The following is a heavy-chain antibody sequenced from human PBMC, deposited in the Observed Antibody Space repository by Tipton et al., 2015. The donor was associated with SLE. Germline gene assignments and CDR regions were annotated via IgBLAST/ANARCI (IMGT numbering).Heavy chain of an antibody. CDR3: AKDAPRGITYYFDY. Sequence: SLRLSCAASGFTFSSYWMSWVRQAPGKGLEWVANIKQDGSEKYYVDSVKGRFTISRDNAKNSLYLQMNSLRAEDTALYYCAKDAPRGITYYFDYWGQGTLVTVSS. J-gene: IGHJ4*02. V-gene: IGHV3-7*03. CDR2: IKQDGSEK. D-gene: IGHD3-10*01. CDR1: GFTFSSYW.